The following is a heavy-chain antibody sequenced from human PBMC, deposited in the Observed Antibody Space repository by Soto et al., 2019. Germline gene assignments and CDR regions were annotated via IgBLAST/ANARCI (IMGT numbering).Heavy chain of an antibody. D-gene: IGHD4-17*01. Sequence: SETLSLTCAVYGGSFNTYYWTWIRQPPGEGLEWIGEIIHSGSTNYNPSLKSRVTISVDTSKKQFSLKLSSVTAADTAVYYCARATSVTTLLYYYYMDVWGKGTTVTVSS. CDR2: IIHSGST. J-gene: IGHJ6*03. V-gene: IGHV4-34*12. CDR3: ARATSVTTLLYYYYMDV. CDR1: GGSFNTYY.